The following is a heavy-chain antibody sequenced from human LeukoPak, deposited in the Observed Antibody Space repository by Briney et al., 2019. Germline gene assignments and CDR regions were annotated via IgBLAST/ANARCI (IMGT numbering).Heavy chain of an antibody. CDR2: ISSSSSYI. Sequence: KTGGSLRLSCAASGFTFSSYNMNWVRQAPGKGLEWVSSISSSSSYIYYADSVKGRFTISRDSSKNTLFLQMNRLRPEDAAVYYCARGGHSSGWYYYYYMDVWGKGTTVTVSS. J-gene: IGHJ6*03. D-gene: IGHD6-19*01. V-gene: IGHV3-21*04. CDR3: ARGGHSSGWYYYYYMDV. CDR1: GFTFSSYN.